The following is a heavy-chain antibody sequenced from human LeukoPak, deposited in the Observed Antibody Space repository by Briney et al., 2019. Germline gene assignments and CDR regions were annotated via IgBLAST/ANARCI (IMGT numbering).Heavy chain of an antibody. CDR1: GFTFSNAW. V-gene: IGHV3-15*01. D-gene: IGHD2-8*01. CDR3: TTHVFIVLMVYAP. J-gene: IGHJ5*02. Sequence: PGGSLRLSCAASGFTFSNAWMSWVRQAPGKGLEWVGRIKSKTDGGTTDYAAPVKGRFTISRDDSKNTLYLQMNSLKTEDTAVYYCTTHVFIVLMVYAPWGQGTLVTVSS. CDR2: IKSKTDGGTT.